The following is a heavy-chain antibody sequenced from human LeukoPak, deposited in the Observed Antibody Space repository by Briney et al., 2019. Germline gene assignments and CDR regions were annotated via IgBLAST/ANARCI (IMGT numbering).Heavy chain of an antibody. CDR2: IKQDGGEI. J-gene: IGHJ4*02. CDR3: ARDKIVGATHFDY. D-gene: IGHD1-26*01. CDR1: GFPLSDYW. Sequence: PGGSLRLSCAASGFPLSDYWMSWVRQAPGKGLEWVANIKQDGGEIYYVDSVKGRFTISRDNAKNSLYLQMNSLTAEGTAVYYCARDKIVGATHFDYWGQGTLVTVSS. V-gene: IGHV3-7*01.